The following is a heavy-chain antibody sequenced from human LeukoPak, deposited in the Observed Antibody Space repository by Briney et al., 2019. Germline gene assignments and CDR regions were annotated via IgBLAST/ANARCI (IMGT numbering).Heavy chain of an antibody. CDR2: INHEGTEK. CDR3: GGNFNPYGLDV. Sequence: GESLRLSCGASSGFTFTTNWMAWVRQAPGKGLEWVATINHEGTEKNYVDSVRGRFTVSRDNAKDSLSLQMNSLRAEDTAVYYCGGNFNPYGLDVWGLGTRSPSP. V-gene: IGHV3-7*01. J-gene: IGHJ6*02. CDR1: GFTFTTNW.